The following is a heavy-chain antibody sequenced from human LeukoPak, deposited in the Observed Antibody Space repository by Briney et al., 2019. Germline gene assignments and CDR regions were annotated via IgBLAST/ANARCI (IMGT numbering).Heavy chain of an antibody. D-gene: IGHD3-10*01. Sequence: GASVKVSCKVSGYTLTELSMHWVRQAPGKGLEWMGGFDPEDGETIYAQKFQGRVTMTEDTSTDTAYMELSSLRSEDTAVYYCATGPITMVRGVMGGGNWVDPWGQGTLVTVSS. J-gene: IGHJ5*02. CDR1: GYTLTELS. CDR2: FDPEDGET. V-gene: IGHV1-24*01. CDR3: ATGPITMVRGVMGGGNWVDP.